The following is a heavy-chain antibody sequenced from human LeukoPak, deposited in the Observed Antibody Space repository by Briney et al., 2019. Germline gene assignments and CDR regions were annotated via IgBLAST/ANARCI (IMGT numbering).Heavy chain of an antibody. CDR2: VYPGDSDP. CDR3: ARVPYYYDTSGYYYPFDY. D-gene: IGHD3-22*01. V-gene: IGHV5-51*01. J-gene: IGHJ4*02. Sequence: GESLKISCKGSGYSFTNYWIGWVRQMPGKGLEWMGIVYPGDSDPRYSPSFQGQVTISADKSISTAYLQWSSLKASDTAMYYCARVPYYYDTSGYYYPFDYWGQGTLVTVSS. CDR1: GYSFTNYW.